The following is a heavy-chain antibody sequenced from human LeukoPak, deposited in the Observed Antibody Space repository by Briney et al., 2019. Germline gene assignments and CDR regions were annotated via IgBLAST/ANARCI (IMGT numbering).Heavy chain of an antibody. J-gene: IGHJ4*02. CDR2: ISSSGSTI. D-gene: IGHD6-13*01. CDR3: AKAVGGISWSFDY. CDR1: GFTFSDYY. Sequence: GGSLRLSCAASGFTFSDYYMSWIRQAPGKGLEWVSYISSSGSTIYYADSVKGRFTISRDNSNSTLYLQMDSLRGDDAAVYYCAKAVGGISWSFDYWGQGTLVTVSS. V-gene: IGHV3-11*04.